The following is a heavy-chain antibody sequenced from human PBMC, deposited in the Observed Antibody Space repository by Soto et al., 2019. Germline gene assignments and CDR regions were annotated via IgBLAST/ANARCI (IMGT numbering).Heavy chain of an antibody. CDR1: GFTLSNYW. V-gene: IGHV3-7*01. CDR3: ARLTTFDY. CDR2: IKQDGSET. Sequence: EVQLVESGGGLVQPGGSLRLSCAASGFTLSNYWMSWVRQAPGKGLEWVANIKQDGSETNYVDSVKGRFTISRDNAKNSLFLQMNTLRAVDTAVYYCARLTTFDYWGQGTLVTVSS. J-gene: IGHJ4*02. D-gene: IGHD4-17*01.